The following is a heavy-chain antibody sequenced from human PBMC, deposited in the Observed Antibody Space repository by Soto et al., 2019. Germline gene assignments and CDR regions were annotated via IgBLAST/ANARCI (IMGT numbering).Heavy chain of an antibody. J-gene: IGHJ6*02. Sequence: SETLSLTCLVSGQYIKSNCWWAWVRQPPGKGLEWIGSIYYSGSTYYNPSLKSRVTISVDTSKNQFSLKLSSVTAADTAVYYCARLGWSRYYGMDVWGQGTTVTVSS. V-gene: IGHV4-39*01. CDR1: GQYIKSNCW. D-gene: IGHD2-15*01. CDR2: IYYSGST. CDR3: ARLGWSRYYGMDV.